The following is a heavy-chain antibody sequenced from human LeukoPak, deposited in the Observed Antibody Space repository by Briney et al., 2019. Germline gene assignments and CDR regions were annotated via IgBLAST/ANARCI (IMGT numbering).Heavy chain of an antibody. J-gene: IGHJ6*02. CDR1: GFTVSSNY. V-gene: IGHV3-53*01. CDR2: IYSGGST. D-gene: IGHD6-13*01. Sequence: PGGSLRLSCAASGFTVSSNYMSWVRQAPGKGLEWVSVIYSGGSTYYADSVKGRFTISRDNAKNSLYLQMNSLRDEDTAVYYCARGESSSLMGYYYYYYGMDVWGQGTTVTVSS. CDR3: ARGESSSLMGYYYYYYGMDV.